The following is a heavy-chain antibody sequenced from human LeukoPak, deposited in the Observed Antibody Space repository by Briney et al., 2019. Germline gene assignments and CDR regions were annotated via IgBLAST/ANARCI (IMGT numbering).Heavy chain of an antibody. CDR3: ARRGRMPAGLDAFDI. V-gene: IGHV4-59*01. CDR2: IYYSGST. J-gene: IGHJ3*02. D-gene: IGHD3-9*01. Sequence: PSETLSLTCTVSGGSISSYYWSWIRQPPGKGLEWIGYIYYSGSTNYNPSLKSRVTISVDTSKNQFSLKLSSVTAADTAVYYCARRGRMPAGLDAFDIWGQGTMVTVSS. CDR1: GGSISSYY.